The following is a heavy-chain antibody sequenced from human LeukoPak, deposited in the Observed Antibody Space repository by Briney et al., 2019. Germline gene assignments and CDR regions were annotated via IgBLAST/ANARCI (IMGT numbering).Heavy chain of an antibody. CDR3: ARDLGYSSDY. CDR1: GFIVSSNY. V-gene: IGHV3-66*01. CDR2: IYNGGIT. J-gene: IGHJ4*02. Sequence: GGSLRLSCAASGFIVSSNYVSWVRQAPGKGLEWVSVIYNGGITYADSVKGRFTISRDSSENTVYLQMNSLRAEDTAVYYCARDLGYSSDYWGQGTLVTVSS. D-gene: IGHD6-13*01.